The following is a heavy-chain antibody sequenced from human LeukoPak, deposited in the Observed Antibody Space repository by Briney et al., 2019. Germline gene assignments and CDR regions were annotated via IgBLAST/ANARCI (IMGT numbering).Heavy chain of an antibody. V-gene: IGHV4-4*02. CDR3: ARDSGTTGEVKFDP. Sequence: SETLSLTCAVSGGSISGSNWWSWVRQAPGKGLEWIGEIYHSGSTNYNPSLKSRVTISVDKSKNQLSLRLNSVTAADTAVYYCARDSGTTGEVKFDPWGQGTLVTVSS. CDR2: IYHSGST. D-gene: IGHD3-10*01. J-gene: IGHJ5*02. CDR1: GGSISGSNW.